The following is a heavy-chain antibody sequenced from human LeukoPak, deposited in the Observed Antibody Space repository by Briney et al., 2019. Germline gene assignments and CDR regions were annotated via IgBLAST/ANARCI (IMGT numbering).Heavy chain of an antibody. V-gene: IGHV4-38-2*02. Sequence: PSETLSLTCVVSGYSISSGYYWGWIRQPPGKGLEWIGSIYHSGSTYYNPSLKSRVTITVDTSKNQFSLKLSSVTAADTAVYYCARDEPGSSSPFDTCGQGTLVTVSS. CDR3: ARDEPGSSSPFDT. CDR2: IYHSGST. D-gene: IGHD6-6*01. J-gene: IGHJ4*02. CDR1: GYSISSGYY.